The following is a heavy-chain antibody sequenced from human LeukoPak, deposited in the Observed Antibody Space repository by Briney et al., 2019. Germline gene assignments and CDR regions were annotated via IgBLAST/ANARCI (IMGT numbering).Heavy chain of an antibody. J-gene: IGHJ6*04. Sequence: GGSLRLSCGASGFTFSSYEMNWVRQAPGKGLEWVSYISSSGSTIYYADSVKGRFTISRDNAKNSLYLQMNSLRAEDTAVYYCAELGMIGGVWGKGTTVTISS. CDR3: AELGMIGGV. V-gene: IGHV3-48*03. CDR1: GFTFSSYE. CDR2: ISSSGSTI. D-gene: IGHD3-10*02.